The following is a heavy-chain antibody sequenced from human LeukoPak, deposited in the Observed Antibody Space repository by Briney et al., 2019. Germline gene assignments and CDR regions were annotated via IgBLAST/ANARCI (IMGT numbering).Heavy chain of an antibody. CDR1: GGTFRDSG. CDR3: AKIHDDSGYYYEYFQF. Sequence: SVKVSCKASGGTFRDSGISWVRQAPGQGLEYVGRIIPILDITEYGKTSPGRVTITADTATDTFYMELSGLRSEDTAVYYCAKIHDDSGYYYEYFQFWGQGTLITVSS. D-gene: IGHD3-22*01. J-gene: IGHJ1*01. CDR2: IIPILDIT. V-gene: IGHV1-69*04.